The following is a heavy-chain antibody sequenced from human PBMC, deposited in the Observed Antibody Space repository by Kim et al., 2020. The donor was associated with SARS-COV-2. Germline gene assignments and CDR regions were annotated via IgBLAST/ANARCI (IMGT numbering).Heavy chain of an antibody. D-gene: IGHD1-26*01. CDR3: ARGLVGANAVIDF. V-gene: IGHV4-34*01. Sequence: SIPSAKSGVTMSVDTSKNQFSLKLDSVTDADAAVYYCARGLVGANAVIDFWGQGTLVTVSP. J-gene: IGHJ4*02.